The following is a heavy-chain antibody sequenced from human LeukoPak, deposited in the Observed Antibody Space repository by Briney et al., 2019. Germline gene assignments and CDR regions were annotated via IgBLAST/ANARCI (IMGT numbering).Heavy chain of an antibody. CDR1: GGSISSGGYY. J-gene: IGHJ6*03. CDR3: ARETTHYYMDV. V-gene: IGHV4-31*03. Sequence: SETLSLTCTVPGGSISSGGYYWSWIRQHPGKGLEWIGYIYYSGSTYYNPSLKSRVTISVDTSKNQFSLKLSSVTAADTAVYYCARETTHYYMDVWGKGTTVTVSS. CDR2: IYYSGST. D-gene: IGHD1-14*01.